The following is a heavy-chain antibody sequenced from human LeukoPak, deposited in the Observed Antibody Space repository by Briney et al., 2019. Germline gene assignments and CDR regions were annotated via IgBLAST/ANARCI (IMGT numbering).Heavy chain of an antibody. Sequence: SETLSLTCIVSGGSISSDYWSWIRQPPGKGLEWIGCIYYSGSTIYNPSLKSRLTISVDTSKNQFSLKLSSVTAADTAVYHCASRRSRIAAAGIGHFQHWGQGTLVTVSS. J-gene: IGHJ1*01. CDR2: IYYSGST. V-gene: IGHV4-59*08. CDR3: ASRRSRIAAAGIGHFQH. CDR1: GGSISSDY. D-gene: IGHD6-13*01.